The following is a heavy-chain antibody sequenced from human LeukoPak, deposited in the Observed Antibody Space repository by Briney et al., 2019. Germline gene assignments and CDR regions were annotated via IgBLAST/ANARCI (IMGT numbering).Heavy chain of an antibody. D-gene: IGHD1-26*01. CDR1: GGSFSGYY. CDR2: INHSGST. J-gene: IGHJ6*03. Sequence: SETLSLTCAVYGGSFSGYYWGWIRQPPGKGLEWIGEINHSGSTNYNPSLKSRVTISVDTSKNQFSLKLSSVTAADTAVYYCARESGSYRYYYYYYMDVWSKGTTVTVSS. CDR3: ARESGSYRYYYYYYMDV. V-gene: IGHV4-34*01.